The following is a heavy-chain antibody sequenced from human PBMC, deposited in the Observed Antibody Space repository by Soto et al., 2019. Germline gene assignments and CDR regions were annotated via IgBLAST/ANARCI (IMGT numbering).Heavy chain of an antibody. D-gene: IGHD5-12*01. CDR1: GGSFSDYY. V-gene: IGHV4-34*01. J-gene: IGHJ6*02. CDR2: ISHSGST. CDR3: ARGLQRRFGGYKGLGYHGMDV. Sequence: SETLSLTCAVNGGSFSDYYWSWVRQPPGEGLEWIGEISHSGSTSYNPSLKSRVTISIDTSKNQFSLKLSSVSAADTAMYYCARGLQRRFGGYKGLGYHGMDVWGQGTTVTVSS.